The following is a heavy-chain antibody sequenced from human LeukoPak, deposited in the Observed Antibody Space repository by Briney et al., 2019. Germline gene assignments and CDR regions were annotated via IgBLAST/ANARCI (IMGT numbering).Heavy chain of an antibody. D-gene: IGHD1-26*01. CDR1: GYTFTGYY. CDR3: ARGAAGRPYYFDY. J-gene: IGHJ4*02. Sequence: ASVKVSCKTSGYTFTGYYLHWVRQAPGQGLEWMGWINPNSGGTNYAQKSQGRVTMTRDTSITTAYMELTRLRSDDTAVYYCARGAAGRPYYFDYWGQGTLVTVSS. CDR2: INPNSGGT. V-gene: IGHV1-2*02.